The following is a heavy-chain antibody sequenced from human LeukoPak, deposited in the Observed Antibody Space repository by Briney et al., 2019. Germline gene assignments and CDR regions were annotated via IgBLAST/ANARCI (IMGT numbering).Heavy chain of an antibody. J-gene: IGHJ6*03. CDR2: MNPNSGNT. CDR3: ARGLSGGYSGYGSYYYYMDV. Sequence: ASAKVSCKASGYTFTSYDINWVRQATGQGLEWMGWMNPNSGNTGYAQKFQGRVTMTRNTSISTAYMELSSLRSEDTAVYYCARGLSGGYSGYGSYYYYMDVWGKGTTATISS. CDR1: GYTFTSYD. D-gene: IGHD5-12*01. V-gene: IGHV1-8*01.